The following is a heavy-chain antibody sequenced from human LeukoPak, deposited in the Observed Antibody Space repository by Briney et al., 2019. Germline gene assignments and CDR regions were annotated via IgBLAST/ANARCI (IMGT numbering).Heavy chain of an antibody. CDR2: IYYSGTT. V-gene: IGHV4-59*08. CDR1: GGSISSYY. CDR3: ARHWDSSSWYYDY. J-gene: IGHJ4*02. Sequence: PSGTLSLTCTVSGGSISSYYWSWIRQPPGKGLEWIGYIYYSGTTNYNPSLKSRVTISVDTSKNQFSLKLNSVTAADTAVYYCARHWDSSSWYYDYWGQGTLVTVSS. D-gene: IGHD6-13*01.